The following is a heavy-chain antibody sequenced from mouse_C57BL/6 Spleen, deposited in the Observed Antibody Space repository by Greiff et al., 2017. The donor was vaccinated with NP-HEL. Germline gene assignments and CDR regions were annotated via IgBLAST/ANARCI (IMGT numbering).Heavy chain of an antibody. Sequence: EVNLVESGGGLVKPGGSLKLSCAASGFTFSSYTMSWVRQTPEKRLEWVATISGGGGNTYYPDSVKGRFTISRDNAKNTLYLQMSSLGSEDTALYYCARERAAQATFDYWGQGTTLTVSS. V-gene: IGHV5-9*01. CDR2: ISGGGGNT. CDR1: GFTFSSYT. J-gene: IGHJ2*01. CDR3: ARERAAQATFDY. D-gene: IGHD3-2*02.